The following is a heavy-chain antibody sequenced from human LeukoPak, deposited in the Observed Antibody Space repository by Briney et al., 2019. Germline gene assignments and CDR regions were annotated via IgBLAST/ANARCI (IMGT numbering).Heavy chain of an antibody. CDR3: ARGWLRSHYFDY. CDR1: GGSISSYY. J-gene: IGHJ4*02. CDR2: IYYSGST. D-gene: IGHD5-12*01. V-gene: IGHV4-59*01. Sequence: PSETLSLTCTVSGGSISSYYSSWIRQPPGKGLEWIGYIYYSGSTNYNPSPKSRVTISVDTSKNQFSLKLSSVTAADTAVYYCARGWLRSHYFDYWGQGTLVTVSS.